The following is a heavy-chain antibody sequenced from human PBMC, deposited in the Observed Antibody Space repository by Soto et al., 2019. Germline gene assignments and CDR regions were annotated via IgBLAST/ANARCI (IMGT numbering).Heavy chain of an antibody. CDR3: ARERGEWFGDLLPHGWCGP. J-gene: IGHJ5*02. V-gene: IGHV4-59*01. Sequence: ETLSRSCAVSGGCISNYYWYWFRPPPGKGLEWIGYILYTGYTNYNPSLKSRITISIDTSRNQFSLSLSSVTAADTTVYYCARERGEWFGDLLPHGWCGPRSKGTPGIFSS. D-gene: IGHD3-10*01. CDR1: GGCISNYY. CDR2: ILYTGYT.